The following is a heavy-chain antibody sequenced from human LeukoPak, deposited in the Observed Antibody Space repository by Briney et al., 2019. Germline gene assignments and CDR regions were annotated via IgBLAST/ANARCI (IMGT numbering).Heavy chain of an antibody. D-gene: IGHD2-15*01. V-gene: IGHV4-59*01. J-gene: IGHJ4*02. Sequence: KPPETPSLTCTVSDASISGYYWSWIRQPPGKGLEWIGSIHFSGSTNYNPSLRSRVTISVDTSKNQLSLKLSSVTAADTAVYYRARDLGRIYFDYWGQGTLVTVSS. CDR1: DASISGYY. CDR3: ARDLGRIYFDY. CDR2: IHFSGST.